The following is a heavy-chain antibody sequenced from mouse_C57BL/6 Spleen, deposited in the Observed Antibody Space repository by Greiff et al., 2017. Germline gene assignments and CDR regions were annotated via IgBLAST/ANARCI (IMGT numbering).Heavy chain of an antibody. CDR2: IDPSDSYT. CDR1: GYTFTSYW. Sequence: VQLQQPGAELVMPGASVKLSCKASGYTFTSYWMHWVKQRPGQGLEWIGEIDPSDSYTNYNQKFKGKSTLTVDKSSSTAYMQLSSLTSEDSAVYYCARSTTVVATFAYWGQGTLVTVSA. CDR3: ARSTTVVATFAY. J-gene: IGHJ3*01. D-gene: IGHD1-1*01. V-gene: IGHV1-69*01.